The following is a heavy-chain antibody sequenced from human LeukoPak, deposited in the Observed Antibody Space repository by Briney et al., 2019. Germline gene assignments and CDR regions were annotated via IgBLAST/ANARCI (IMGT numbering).Heavy chain of an antibody. V-gene: IGHV1-2*02. CDR2: INPNSGGT. J-gene: IGHJ6*03. Sequence: GASVTVSFKSSVYTFTGYHMHWVRQAPGQGLEWMGWINPNSGGTNYAQKFQGRVTMTRDTSISTAYMELSRLRSDDTAVYYCARGRSSSWYSDYYYYMDVWGKGTTVTVSS. CDR1: VYTFTGYH. D-gene: IGHD6-13*01. CDR3: ARGRSSSWYSDYYYYMDV.